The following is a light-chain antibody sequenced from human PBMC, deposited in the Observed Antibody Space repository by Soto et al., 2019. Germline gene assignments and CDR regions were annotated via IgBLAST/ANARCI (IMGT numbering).Light chain of an antibody. J-gene: IGKJ4*01. CDR2: GVS. CDR3: QQYSTSTVT. V-gene: IGKV3-20*01. CDR1: QSVSGIY. Sequence: EIVLTQSPGTLSLSPGERATLSCRASQSVSGIYLAWYQQKPGQAPRLLIYGVSFRATGIPDRFSGSGSGTDCTLPNSRLEPEDFVVYYCQQYSTSTVTFGGGTKVEVK.